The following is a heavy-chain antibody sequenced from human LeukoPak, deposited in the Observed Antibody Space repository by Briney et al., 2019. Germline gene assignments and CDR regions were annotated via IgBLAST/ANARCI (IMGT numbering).Heavy chain of an antibody. CDR1: GFTFSSYA. J-gene: IGHJ4*02. D-gene: IGHD6-19*01. CDR2: ISYDGSNK. Sequence: GGSLRLSCAASGFTFSSYAMHWVRQAPGKGLEWVAVISYDGSNKYYADSVKGRFTISRDNSKNTLYLQMNSLRAEDTAVYYCARDGRRIAVAGRGGCFDYWGQGTLVTVSS. V-gene: IGHV3-30-3*01. CDR3: ARDGRRIAVAGRGGCFDY.